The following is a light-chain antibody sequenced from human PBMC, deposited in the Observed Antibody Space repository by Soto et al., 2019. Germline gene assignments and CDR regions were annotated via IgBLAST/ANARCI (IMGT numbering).Light chain of an antibody. J-gene: IGKJ1*01. V-gene: IGKV3-20*01. CDR2: GAS. CDR3: QHYGSSPWT. CDR1: QSVSSSY. Sequence: DIVLTQSPGTLSLAPGERATLSCSASQSVSSSYLAWYQQKRGQAPRLLIYGASSRPTGIPDRFSGSGSGTDFTLTISRLEPEDFAVYYCQHYGSSPWTLGQGTKVEIK.